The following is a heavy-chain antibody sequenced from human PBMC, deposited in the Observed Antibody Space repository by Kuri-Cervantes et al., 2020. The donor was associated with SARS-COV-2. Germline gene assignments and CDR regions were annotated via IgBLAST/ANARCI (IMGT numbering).Heavy chain of an antibody. Sequence: GGSLRLSCAASGFSFDDYGMTWVRQVPGKGLEWVAAINWSGSQRGYAASVKGRFTISRDNDNSSVYLQMNSLRAEDTAVYYCARMRDSSGYSVYYYYYMDVWGKGTTVTVSS. J-gene: IGHJ6*03. CDR2: INWSGSQR. D-gene: IGHD3-22*01. V-gene: IGHV3-20*04. CDR1: GFSFDDYG. CDR3: ARMRDSSGYSVYYYYYMDV.